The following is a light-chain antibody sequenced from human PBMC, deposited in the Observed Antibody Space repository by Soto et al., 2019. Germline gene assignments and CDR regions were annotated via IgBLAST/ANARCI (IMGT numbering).Light chain of an antibody. V-gene: IGKV1-5*03. Sequence: DIRMTQSPSTLSASVGDRVTITCRASQSISSWLAWYQQKPGKAPNLLIYKTSSLESGVPSRFSGSGSGTEFTLTVNSLQPDDFATYYCQQYDSYPLTFGGGTKVEIK. CDR1: QSISSW. CDR3: QQYDSYPLT. J-gene: IGKJ4*01. CDR2: KTS.